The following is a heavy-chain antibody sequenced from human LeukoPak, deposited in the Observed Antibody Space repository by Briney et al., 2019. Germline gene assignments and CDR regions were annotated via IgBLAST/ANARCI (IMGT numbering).Heavy chain of an antibody. CDR3: AREGREKVAAITNRYYNYYLDL. CDR1: GFTFSTYA. D-gene: IGHD5-12*01. Sequence: GGSLRLSCAASGFTFSTYAMSWVRQAPGKGLEWVSAISGSGGYTYYADSVKGRFTISRDNSKNTLYLQMNSLRAEDTAVYYCAREGREKVAAITNRYYNYYLDLWGKGTTVTVSS. J-gene: IGHJ6*03. CDR2: ISGSGGYT. V-gene: IGHV3-23*01.